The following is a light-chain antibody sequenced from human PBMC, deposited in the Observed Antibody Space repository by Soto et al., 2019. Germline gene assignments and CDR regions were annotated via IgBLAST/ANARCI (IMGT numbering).Light chain of an antibody. Sequence: DIQLTQSPSYLSTSVGDRITINCGASQTIDTYVNWYQHKPGTAPKVLIYAATYLQNGVPSRFSGTGSGADFTLTISSLQPEDFATYYCQQNFNFPRTFGQGTKVDIK. CDR2: AAT. CDR3: QQNFNFPRT. CDR1: QTIDTY. V-gene: IGKV1-39*01. J-gene: IGKJ1*01.